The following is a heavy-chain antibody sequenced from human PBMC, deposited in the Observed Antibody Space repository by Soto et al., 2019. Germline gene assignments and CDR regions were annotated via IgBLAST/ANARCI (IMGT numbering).Heavy chain of an antibody. CDR3: ARDSTSHRGLRMDV. V-gene: IGHV1-69*01. CDR1: GGTFSNHA. Sequence: QVQLVQSGAEVKKPGSSVRVSCKASGGTFSNHAINWVRQAPGQGLEWIGGFIPILGSAKYAQKFQGRVTITADESASTAYMEVSSLRFEDMSVYYCARDSTSHRGLRMDVWGQGTTVTVSS. J-gene: IGHJ6*02. CDR2: FIPILGSA. D-gene: IGHD3-10*01.